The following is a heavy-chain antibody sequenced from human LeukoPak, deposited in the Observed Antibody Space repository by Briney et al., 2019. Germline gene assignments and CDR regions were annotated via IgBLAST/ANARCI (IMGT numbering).Heavy chain of an antibody. J-gene: IGHJ4*02. V-gene: IGHV1/OR15-1*02. CDR3: ARDPRVPYYYDSSETDKTFDY. Sequence: ASVKVSCKASGYIFTDYYMHWVRQAPGQELGWMGRINPNSGGTNYAQKFQGRVTMTRDTSISTAYTELSSLRSDDTAVYYCARDPRVPYYYDSSETDKTFDYWGQGTLVTVSS. D-gene: IGHD3-22*01. CDR2: INPNSGGT. CDR1: GYIFTDYY.